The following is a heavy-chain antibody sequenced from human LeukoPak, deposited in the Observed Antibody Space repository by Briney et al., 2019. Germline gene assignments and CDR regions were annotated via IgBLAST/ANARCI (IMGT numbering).Heavy chain of an antibody. D-gene: IGHD1-14*01. CDR3: AKVWVPGIGLYYYGMDV. CDR2: ISYDGSNK. V-gene: IGHV3-30-3*01. J-gene: IGHJ6*02. CDR1: GFTFSSYA. Sequence: PGGSLRLSCAASGFTFSSYAMHWVRQAPGKGLEWVAVISYDGSNKYYADSVKGRFTISRDNSKNTLYLQMNSLRAEDTAVYYCAKVWVPGIGLYYYGMDVWGQGTTVTVSS.